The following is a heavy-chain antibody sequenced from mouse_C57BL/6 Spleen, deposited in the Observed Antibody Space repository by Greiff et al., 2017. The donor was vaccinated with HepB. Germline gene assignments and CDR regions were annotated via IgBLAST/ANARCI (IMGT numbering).Heavy chain of an antibody. D-gene: IGHD2-5*01. J-gene: IGHJ4*01. CDR2: IYPGGGYT. CDR1: GYTFTNYW. V-gene: IGHV1-63*01. CDR3: ASYSNYGGAMDY. Sequence: QVHVKQSGAELVRPGTSVKMSCKASGYTFTNYWIGWAKQRPGHGLEWIGDIYPGGGYTNYNEKFKGKATLTADKSSSTAYMQVSSLPSEDSAIYYCASYSNYGGAMDYWGQGTSVTVSS.